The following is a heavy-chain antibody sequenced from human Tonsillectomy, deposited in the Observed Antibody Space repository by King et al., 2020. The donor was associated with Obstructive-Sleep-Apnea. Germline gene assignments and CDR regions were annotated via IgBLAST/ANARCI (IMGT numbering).Heavy chain of an antibody. CDR2: IYWGDDK. V-gene: IGHV2-5*02. CDR1: GFSISTSGVG. CDR3: AHRRLFNGGWGRGEYDF. J-gene: IGHJ4*02. Sequence: TLKESGPTLVKPTQTLTLTCTLSGFSISTSGVGVGWIRQPPGKALEWLALIYWGDDKFYSLYLYSRLSITKDTSKNQVVLKLADMDPVETATYFCAHRRLFNGGWGRGEYDFWGQGTLVTVSS. D-gene: IGHD2-8*01.